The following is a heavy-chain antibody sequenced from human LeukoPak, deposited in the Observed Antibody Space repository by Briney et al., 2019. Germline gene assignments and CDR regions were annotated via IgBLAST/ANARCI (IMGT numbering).Heavy chain of an antibody. Sequence: SETLSLTCTVSGGXISSYYCSWIRQPPGKGLDWIGYVFYSGSTNYNPSLESRVTISVDTSKNQFSLTLRSVTAADTAVYYCARVRGSTGWTDYWGQGTLVTVSS. CDR1: GGXISSYY. CDR2: VFYSGST. V-gene: IGHV4-59*01. CDR3: ARVRGSTGWTDY. D-gene: IGHD6-19*01. J-gene: IGHJ4*02.